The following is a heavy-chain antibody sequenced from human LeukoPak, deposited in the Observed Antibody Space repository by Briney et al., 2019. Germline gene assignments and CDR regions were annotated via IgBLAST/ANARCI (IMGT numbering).Heavy chain of an antibody. Sequence: PGGSLRLSCAASGFTFSSYAMTWVRQAPGKGLEWVANIKQDGSEKYYVDSVKGRFSISRDNAKNSLYLQMNNLGVEDTAAYYCARGYDSSGWAYWGRGTLVTVSS. CDR1: GFTFSSYA. J-gene: IGHJ4*02. CDR3: ARGYDSSGWAY. V-gene: IGHV3-7*01. CDR2: IKQDGSEK. D-gene: IGHD3-22*01.